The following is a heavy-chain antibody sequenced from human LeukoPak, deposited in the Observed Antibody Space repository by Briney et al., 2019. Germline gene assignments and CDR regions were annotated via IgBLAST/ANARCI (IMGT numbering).Heavy chain of an antibody. D-gene: IGHD3-10*01. Sequence: GGSLRLSCAASGFTFSTYSMNWVRQAPGRGLEWVSSISSSSKYIYYADSVKGRFTISRDDAKNSLSLQMNSLRAEDTAVYYCAKAYYGSGSYYAEYFQHWGQGTLVTVSS. V-gene: IGHV3-21*04. CDR1: GFTFSTYS. J-gene: IGHJ1*01. CDR2: ISSSSKYI. CDR3: AKAYYGSGSYYAEYFQH.